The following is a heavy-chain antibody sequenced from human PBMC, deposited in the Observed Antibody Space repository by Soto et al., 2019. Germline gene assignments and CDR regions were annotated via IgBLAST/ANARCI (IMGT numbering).Heavy chain of an antibody. V-gene: IGHV4-59*08. J-gene: IGHJ5*02. CDR2: IYYSGST. CDR1: GGSISSYY. CDR3: ARHVSSVTPAGDWFDP. Sequence: SETLSLTCTVSGGSISSYYWSWIRQPPGKGLEWIGYIYYSGSTNYNPSLKSRVTISVDTSKNQFSLKLSSVTAADTAVYYCARHVSSVTPAGDWFDPWGQGTLVTVSS. D-gene: IGHD3-10*01.